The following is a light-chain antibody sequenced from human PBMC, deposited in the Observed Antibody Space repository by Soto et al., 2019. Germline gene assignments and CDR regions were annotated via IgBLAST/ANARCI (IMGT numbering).Light chain of an antibody. CDR3: HQHGSSLPRYT. Sequence: DIVMTQSPGTLSLSPGERATLSCRTSQSITNNYFACYQQNPGQPHRLIIYTASYRATGTPDRFSGSGSGTDFTLTISRVEPEDFAVYYCHQHGSSLPRYTFGQGTKLDIK. CDR1: QSITNNY. V-gene: IGKV3-20*01. J-gene: IGKJ2*01. CDR2: TAS.